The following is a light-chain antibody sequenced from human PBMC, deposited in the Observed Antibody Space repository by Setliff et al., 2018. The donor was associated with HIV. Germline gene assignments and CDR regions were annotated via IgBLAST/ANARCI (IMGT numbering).Light chain of an antibody. CDR2: DVS. CDR3: SSYTSSYTVV. V-gene: IGLV2-14*03. CDR1: SGDVGAYNY. J-gene: IGLJ1*01. Sequence: QSVLTQPASVSGSPGQSITISCTGTSGDVGAYNYVSWYQQHPGKAPKLMIYDVSNRPSGVSNRFSGSKSGNTASLTISGLQAEDEADYYCSSYTSSYTVVFGTGTKVTVL.